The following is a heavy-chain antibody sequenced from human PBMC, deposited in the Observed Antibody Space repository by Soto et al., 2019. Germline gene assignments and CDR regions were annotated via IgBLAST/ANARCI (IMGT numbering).Heavy chain of an antibody. Sequence: ASVKVSCKASGYTFTGYYMHWVRQAPGQGLEWMGWINPNSGGTNYAQKFQGWVTMTRDTSISTAYMELSRLRSDDTAVYYCARGVTYCSGGSCYYRAEYFQHWGQGTLVTVSS. CDR1: GYTFTGYY. CDR2: INPNSGGT. D-gene: IGHD2-15*01. V-gene: IGHV1-2*04. J-gene: IGHJ1*01. CDR3: ARGVTYCSGGSCYYRAEYFQH.